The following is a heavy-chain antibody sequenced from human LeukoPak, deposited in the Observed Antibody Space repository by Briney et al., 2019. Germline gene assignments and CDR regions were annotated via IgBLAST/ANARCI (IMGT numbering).Heavy chain of an antibody. V-gene: IGHV4-59*11. CDR3: ARDRYYYGSGSYYGTDY. J-gene: IGHJ4*02. CDR1: GESISSHY. Sequence: SETLSLTCNVSGESISSHYWSWTRQSPGKGLEWIGYITNSGTTKFNPSLKSRVTISRDTSKNQISLRLSSVTAADTAVYYCARDRYYYGSGSYYGTDYWGQGTLVTVSS. D-gene: IGHD3-10*01. CDR2: ITNSGTT.